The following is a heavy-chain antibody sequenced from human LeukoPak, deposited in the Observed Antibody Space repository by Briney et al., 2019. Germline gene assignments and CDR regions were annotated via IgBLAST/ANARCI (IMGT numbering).Heavy chain of an antibody. CDR1: GFTFSSYA. V-gene: IGHV3-23*01. J-gene: IGHJ6*02. Sequence: GGSLRLSCAASGFTFSSYAMSWVRQAPGKGLEWVSAISGGGGSTYYADSVKGRFTISRDISKNTLYLQMNSLRAEDTPVYYCAKSSSTNCFPRDGLDVWGQGTTVTVSS. CDR3: AKSSSTNCFPRDGLDV. CDR2: ISGGGGST. D-gene: IGHD2-2*01.